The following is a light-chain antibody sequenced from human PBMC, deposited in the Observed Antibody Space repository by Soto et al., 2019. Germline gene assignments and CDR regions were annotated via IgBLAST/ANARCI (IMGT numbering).Light chain of an antibody. V-gene: IGKV1-33*01. J-gene: IGKJ2*01. CDR3: QQYDNLPYT. CDR2: DAS. Sequence: DIQMTQSPSSLSASVGDRVTITCQASQDISNYLNWYQQKPGKAPKLLIYDASNLETGVPSRFSGSGSGTXFTFTISSLQPEDIATYYCQQYDNLPYTFCQGTKVAIK. CDR1: QDISNY.